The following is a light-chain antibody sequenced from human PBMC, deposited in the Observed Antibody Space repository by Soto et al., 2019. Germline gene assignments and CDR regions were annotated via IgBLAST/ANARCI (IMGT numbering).Light chain of an antibody. Sequence: EIVLTQSPGTLSMSPGERATLSCRASQSVSSNNLAWYQQRPGQAPRVVIYGASTRATGIPERFSGSGSGTDVTLTNSRLESEDFAVYYCQQYGRSPFTFGRGTKVDIK. CDR3: QQYGRSPFT. CDR1: QSVSSNN. CDR2: GAS. V-gene: IGKV3-20*01. J-gene: IGKJ3*01.